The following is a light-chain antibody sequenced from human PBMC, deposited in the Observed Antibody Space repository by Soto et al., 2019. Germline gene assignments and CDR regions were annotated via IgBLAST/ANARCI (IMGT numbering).Light chain of an antibody. V-gene: IGLV3-1*01. Sequence: SYELTQPPSVSVSPGQTANITCSGNTLGSKFVFWYQQKAGQFPMVVIYEDTKRPSGIPERFSGSNSGNTATLTISGTQAMDEADFYCQAWDSGTVVFGGGTKLTVL. CDR1: TLGSKF. CDR2: EDT. CDR3: QAWDSGTVV. J-gene: IGLJ2*01.